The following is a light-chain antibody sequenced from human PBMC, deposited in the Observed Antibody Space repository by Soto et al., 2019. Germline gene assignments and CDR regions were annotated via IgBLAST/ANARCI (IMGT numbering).Light chain of an antibody. J-gene: IGKJ3*01. Sequence: DIQMTHSPSSLSASVGDRVTITCRASQTINRNLNWYQQKPGKAPKLLIYDASSLQSGAPSTFSGSGSGTDFTLTISSLQPEDFAVYYCQQSYTTPITFGPGTKVDIK. V-gene: IGKV1-39*01. CDR3: QQSYTTPIT. CDR2: DAS. CDR1: QTINRN.